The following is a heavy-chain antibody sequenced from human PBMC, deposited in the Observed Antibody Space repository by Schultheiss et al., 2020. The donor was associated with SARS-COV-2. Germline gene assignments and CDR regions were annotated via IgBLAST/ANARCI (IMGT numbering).Heavy chain of an antibody. CDR2: ISWNSGSI. V-gene: IGHV3-9*01. J-gene: IGHJ4*02. D-gene: IGHD1-7*01. CDR3: ATGITGTTLDY. Sequence: SLKISCAASGFTFDDYAMHWVRQAPGKGLEWVSGISWNSGSIGYADSVKGRFTISRDNAKNSLYLQMNSLRAEDTAVYYCATGITGTTLDYWGQGTLVTVSS. CDR1: GFTFDDYA.